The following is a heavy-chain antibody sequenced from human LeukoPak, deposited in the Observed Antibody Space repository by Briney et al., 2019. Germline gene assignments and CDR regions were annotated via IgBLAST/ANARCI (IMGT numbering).Heavy chain of an antibody. CDR1: GFTFSSYA. CDR2: ISYDGSNK. Sequence: GGSLRLSCAASGFTFSSYAMHWVRQAPGKGLEWVAVISYDGSNKYYADSEKGRFTISRDNSKNTLYLQMNSLRAEDTAVYYCARASGYSYGLDYWGQGTLVTVSS. V-gene: IGHV3-30-3*01. J-gene: IGHJ4*02. CDR3: ARASGYSYGLDY. D-gene: IGHD5-18*01.